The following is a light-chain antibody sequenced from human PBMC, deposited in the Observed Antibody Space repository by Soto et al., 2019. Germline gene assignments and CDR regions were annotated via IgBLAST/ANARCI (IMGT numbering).Light chain of an antibody. CDR3: ATCDDGLSGPV. Sequence: QSVLSQPPSPSGTPGQTIIISCDGSGSNIGSNYVYWYQQLPGSAPKLLIHRDNQRPSGVPDRFSGSRSGTSASLAISGLRSEDEADYYCATCDDGLSGPVFGGGTKLTVL. CDR2: RDN. J-gene: IGLJ3*02. V-gene: IGLV1-47*01. CDR1: GSNIGSNY.